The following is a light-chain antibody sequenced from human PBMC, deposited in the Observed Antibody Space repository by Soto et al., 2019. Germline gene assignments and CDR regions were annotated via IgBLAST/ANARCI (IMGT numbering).Light chain of an antibody. CDR2: GAS. V-gene: IGKV3-20*01. CDR1: ETFCHGC. Sequence: TVLTQSPATLSLSPGERVTLSCRARETFCHGCLAWYQQKPGQSPRLLIYGASSRATGIPDRFSGSGSGTDFTLTISRLEPEDFAVYYCQHYGTTPWTFGPGTKVGIK. J-gene: IGKJ1*01. CDR3: QHYGTTPWT.